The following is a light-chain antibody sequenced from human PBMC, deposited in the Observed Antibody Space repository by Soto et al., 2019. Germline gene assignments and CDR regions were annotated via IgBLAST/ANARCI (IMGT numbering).Light chain of an antibody. CDR1: ASDIAGYTF. J-gene: IGLJ1*01. V-gene: IGLV2-8*01. CDR3: SAHGGTNPYV. CDR2: DVN. Sequence: QSALTQPPSASGSPGQSVAISCTGTASDIAGYTFVSWYQQHPGKAPKLLIYDVNKRPSVVPDRFSGSKSGNTASLTVSGLQAEDEADYYCSAHGGTNPYVFGTGTKVTVL.